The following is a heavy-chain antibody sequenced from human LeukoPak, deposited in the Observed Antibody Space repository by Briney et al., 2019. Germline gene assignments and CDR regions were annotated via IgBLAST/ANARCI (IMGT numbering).Heavy chain of an antibody. Sequence: SVKVSCKASGGTFSSYAISWVRQAPGQGLEWMGGIIPIFGTANYAQKFQGRVTITTDESTSTAYMELNSLRSEDTAVYYCARAYSSSSGDYYMDVWGKGTTVTVSS. CDR2: IIPIFGTA. D-gene: IGHD6-6*01. CDR3: ARAYSSSSGDYYMDV. J-gene: IGHJ6*03. V-gene: IGHV1-69*05. CDR1: GGTFSSYA.